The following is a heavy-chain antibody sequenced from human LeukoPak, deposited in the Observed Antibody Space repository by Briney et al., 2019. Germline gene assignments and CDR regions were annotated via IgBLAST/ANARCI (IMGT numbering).Heavy chain of an antibody. Sequence: GASVKVSCKASGYSFTDHYLHWLRQAPGQGLEWMAWIHPKTGVTNYAERFQGSLSLTRDTSISTLYMELDSLTSDDTAVYYCARDHNWGPDYWGQGTLVSVSS. D-gene: IGHD7-27*01. CDR3: ARDHNWGPDY. CDR1: GYSFTDHY. CDR2: IHPKTGVT. V-gene: IGHV1-2*02. J-gene: IGHJ4*02.